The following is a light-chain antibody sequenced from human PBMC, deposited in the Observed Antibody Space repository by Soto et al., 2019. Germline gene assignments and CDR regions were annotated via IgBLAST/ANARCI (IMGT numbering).Light chain of an antibody. V-gene: IGKV3-20*01. Sequence: EIVLTQSPCTLSLSPGERVTLSCRASQSVSSSYLAWYQQKPGQAPRLVLYGTSTRATGIPGRFTGSGSGTDFTLSISRLEPEDFAVYYCQQYSDSPYTFGQGTKLEIK. CDR1: QSVSSSY. CDR2: GTS. CDR3: QQYSDSPYT. J-gene: IGKJ2*01.